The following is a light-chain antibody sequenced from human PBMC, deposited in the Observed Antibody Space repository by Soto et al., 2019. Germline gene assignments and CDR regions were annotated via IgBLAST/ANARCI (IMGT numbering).Light chain of an antibody. Sequence: DIQMTQSPSSLSASVGDRVTITCRASQGISSYLPWYQQKPGKVPKVLIYAASTLRSGVPSRFSGSGSGTEFTLTISSLQPEDVATYYCQKYYSAPETFGQGTKVEIK. V-gene: IGKV1-27*01. CDR1: QGISSY. CDR2: AAS. J-gene: IGKJ1*01. CDR3: QKYYSAPET.